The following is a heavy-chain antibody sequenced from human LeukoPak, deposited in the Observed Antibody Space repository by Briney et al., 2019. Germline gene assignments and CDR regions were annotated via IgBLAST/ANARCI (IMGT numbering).Heavy chain of an antibody. CDR1: GGSISSYY. Sequence: SETLSLTCTVSGGSISSYYWSWIRQPPGKGLEWIGYIYYSGSTNYNPSLKSQVTISVDTSKNQFSLKLSSVTAADTAVYYCARDLSHCSSTSCYDYWGQGTLVTVSS. D-gene: IGHD2-2*01. CDR3: ARDLSHCSSTSCYDY. J-gene: IGHJ4*02. CDR2: IYYSGST. V-gene: IGHV4-59*01.